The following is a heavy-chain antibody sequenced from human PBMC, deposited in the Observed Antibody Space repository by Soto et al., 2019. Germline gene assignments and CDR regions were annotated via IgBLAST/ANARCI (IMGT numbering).Heavy chain of an antibody. CDR1: GFTFDDYA. D-gene: IGHD6-13*01. Sequence: EVQLVESGGGLVQPGRSLRLSCAASGFTFDDYAMHWVRQAPGKGLEWVSGISWNSGSIGYADSVKGRFTISRDHAKNSLYLQMNSLRAEDTALYYCAKGIAAAAGWFDPWGQGTLVTVSS. V-gene: IGHV3-9*01. CDR3: AKGIAAAAGWFDP. J-gene: IGHJ5*02. CDR2: ISWNSGSI.